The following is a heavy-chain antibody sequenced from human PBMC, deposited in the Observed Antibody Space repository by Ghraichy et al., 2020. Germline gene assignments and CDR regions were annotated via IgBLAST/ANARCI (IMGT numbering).Heavy chain of an antibody. CDR1: GGSVSSGSYY. V-gene: IGHV4-61*01. J-gene: IGHJ4*02. CDR3: ARDTHGYNYNFDY. CDR2: IYYSGST. D-gene: IGHD5-24*01. Sequence: SETLSLTCTVSGGSVSSGSYYWSWFRQAPGKGLEWIGHIYYSGSTKFNPSLKSRVNISVDTSKNQFSLKLSSVTAADTAVYYCARDTHGYNYNFDYWGQGTLVTVSS.